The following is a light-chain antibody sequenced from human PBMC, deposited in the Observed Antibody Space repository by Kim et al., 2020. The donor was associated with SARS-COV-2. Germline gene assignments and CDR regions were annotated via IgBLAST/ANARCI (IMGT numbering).Light chain of an antibody. CDR3: TSFTSSRSWV. J-gene: IGLJ3*02. CDR1: TSDVCGYNF. V-gene: IGLV2-14*03. Sequence: GQSITISCTGTTSDVCGYNFVYWYQQHPGKVPKLMIYDVNQRPSGVSERFFGSKSGNTASLTIFGLQAEDEADYYCTSFTSSRSWVFGAGTQLTVL. CDR2: DVN.